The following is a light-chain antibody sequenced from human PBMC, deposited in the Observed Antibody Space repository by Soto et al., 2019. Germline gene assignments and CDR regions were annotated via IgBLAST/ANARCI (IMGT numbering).Light chain of an antibody. J-gene: IGKJ5*01. CDR1: QGIGSW. Sequence: DIQMTQSPSSVSASVGDRVTITCRASQGIGSWLAWYQQKPGKAPKRLIFAASSLQSGVPSRFSGSGSGTDFTLTISSLQPEDFATYYCLQYKNSPITFGQGTRLEIK. V-gene: IGKV1D-12*01. CDR3: LQYKNSPIT. CDR2: AAS.